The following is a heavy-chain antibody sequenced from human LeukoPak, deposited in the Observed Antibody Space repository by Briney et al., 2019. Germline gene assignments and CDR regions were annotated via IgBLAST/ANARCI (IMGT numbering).Heavy chain of an antibody. D-gene: IGHD5-24*01. CDR1: GDSISSSH. CDR3: ARDRGRDGYSWYHFDY. CDR2: LYTSGST. V-gene: IGHV4-4*07. Sequence: PSETLSLTCTVSGDSISSSHWSWIRQPAGKGLEWIGRLYTSGSTYYNPSLKSRVTISVDKSKNQFSLKLSSVTAADTAVYYCARDRGRDGYSWYHFDYWGQGTLVTVSS. J-gene: IGHJ4*02.